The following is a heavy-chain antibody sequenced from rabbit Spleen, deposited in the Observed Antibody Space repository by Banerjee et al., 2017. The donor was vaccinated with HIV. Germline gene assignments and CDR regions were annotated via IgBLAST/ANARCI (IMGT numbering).Heavy chain of an antibody. J-gene: IGHJ4*01. D-gene: IGHD4-1*01. CDR2: IHYGSSGDT. CDR3: ARETSSGWGIVSFYFSL. Sequence: QSLEESGGDLVKPGASLTLTCTASGFSFSSRFYMCWVRQAPGKGLEWIACIHYGSSGDTYYASWAKGRFTISKTSSTTVTLQMTSLTAADTATYSCARETSSGWGIVSFYFSLWGPGTLVTVS. V-gene: IGHV1S40*01. CDR1: GFSFSSRFY.